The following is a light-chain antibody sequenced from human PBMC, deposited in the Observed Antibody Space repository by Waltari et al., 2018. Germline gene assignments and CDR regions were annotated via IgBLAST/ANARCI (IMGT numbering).Light chain of an antibody. Sequence: QSVLTQPPSVSAAPGQRVTISCSGGSSNIGNNYVSWYRQFPGTAPKLLLYGDTAGPSGIPGLFSGSKSRTSDTLDITGRQAGDEADYYCGTWDSSLSGAVFGGGTHLTVL. V-gene: IGLV1-51*02. J-gene: IGLJ7*01. CDR1: SSNIGNNY. CDR2: GDT. CDR3: GTWDSSLSGAV.